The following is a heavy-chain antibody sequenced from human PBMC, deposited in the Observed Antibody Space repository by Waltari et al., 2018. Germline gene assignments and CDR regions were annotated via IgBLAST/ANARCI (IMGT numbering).Heavy chain of an antibody. CDR1: GFTFSSYW. V-gene: IGHV3-74*01. CDR2: INSDGSST. J-gene: IGHJ6*02. Sequence: EVQLVESGGGLVQPGGSLRLSCAASGFTFSSYWMHWVRQAPGKGLLWVSRINSDGSSTSYADSVKGRFTISRDNAKNTLYLQMNSLRAEDTAVYYCARDLVVAATAHYYGMDVWGQGTTVTVSS. CDR3: ARDLVVAATAHYYGMDV. D-gene: IGHD2-15*01.